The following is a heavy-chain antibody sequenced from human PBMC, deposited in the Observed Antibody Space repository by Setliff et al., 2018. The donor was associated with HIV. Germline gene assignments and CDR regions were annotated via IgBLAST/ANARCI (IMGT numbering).Heavy chain of an antibody. CDR3: ARNHYYGSGKNRWFDP. J-gene: IGHJ5*02. Sequence: KTSETLSLTCTASGDSINSGTYYWSWIRQPAGKGLEWIGRLHLSGDTNYNPSLKSRVTMSIDTSKNQFSLKLTSVTAADTAVYYCARNHYYGSGKNRWFDPWGQGMLVTVSS. D-gene: IGHD3-10*01. CDR1: GDSINSGTYY. CDR2: LHLSGDT. V-gene: IGHV4-61*02.